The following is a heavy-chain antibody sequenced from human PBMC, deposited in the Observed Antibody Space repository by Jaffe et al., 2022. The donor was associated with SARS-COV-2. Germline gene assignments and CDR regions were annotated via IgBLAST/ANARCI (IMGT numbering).Heavy chain of an antibody. CDR1: GYTFTRFY. J-gene: IGHJ3*02. CDR2: ISPSGGSS. CDR3: ARVGAAPGTDAYDM. D-gene: IGHD2-15*01. Sequence: QVQLVQSGAEVKKPGASVKVSCKASGYTFTRFYMHWLRQAPGQGLEWLGIISPSGGSSTYAQKLQGRVTMTSDTSTSTVYMELSSLRSEDTAVYYCARVGAAPGTDAYDMWGPGTMVTVSS. V-gene: IGHV1-46*04.